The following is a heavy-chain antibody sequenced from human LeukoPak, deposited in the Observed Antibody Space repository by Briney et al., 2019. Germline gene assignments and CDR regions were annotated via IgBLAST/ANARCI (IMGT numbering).Heavy chain of an antibody. Sequence: ASVKVSYKASGGTFSSYTISWVRQAPGQGLEWMGRIIPILGIANYAQRFQGRVTITAGKSTSTAYMELSSLRSEDTAVYYCARLESQGYGPSWGQGTLVTVSS. CDR2: IIPILGIA. V-gene: IGHV1-69*02. CDR3: ARLESQGYGPS. D-gene: IGHD5-18*01. J-gene: IGHJ4*02. CDR1: GGTFSSYT.